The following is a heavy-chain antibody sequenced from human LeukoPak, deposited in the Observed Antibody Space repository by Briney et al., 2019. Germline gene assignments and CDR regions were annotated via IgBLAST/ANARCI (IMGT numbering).Heavy chain of an antibody. CDR2: ISAYNGNT. J-gene: IGHJ1*01. Sequence: ASVKVSCKASGYTFTSYGISWVRQAPGQGLEWMGWISAYNGNTNYAQKLQGRVTMTTDTSTSTAYMELRSLRSDDTAVYYCARDRATMIVVAITAPLEYFQHWGQGTLVTVSS. CDR3: ARDRATMIVVAITAPLEYFQH. V-gene: IGHV1-18*01. CDR1: GYTFTSYG. D-gene: IGHD3-22*01.